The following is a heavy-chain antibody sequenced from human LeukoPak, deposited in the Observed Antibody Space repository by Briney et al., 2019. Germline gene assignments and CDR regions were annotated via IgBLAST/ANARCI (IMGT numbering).Heavy chain of an antibody. J-gene: IGHJ4*02. Sequence: ASVKVSCKASGYTFTSYDINWVRQATGQRLEWMGWISAGNGNTKYSQNFQGRVTSISNTSATTAFMELSSLRSEDAAVYYCARDSGSGNNDYWGQGTLVTVSS. CDR2: ISAGNGNT. V-gene: IGHV1-3*01. CDR1: GYTFTSYD. CDR3: ARDSGSGNNDY. D-gene: IGHD1-26*01.